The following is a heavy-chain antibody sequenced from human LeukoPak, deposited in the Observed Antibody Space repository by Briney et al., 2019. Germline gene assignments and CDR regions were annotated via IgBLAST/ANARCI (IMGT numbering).Heavy chain of an antibody. CDR1: GYTFTSYY. V-gene: IGHV1-46*01. J-gene: IGHJ5*02. CDR2: INPSGGST. CDR3: ASSWELRNWFDP. Sequence: GASVKVSCKASGYTFTSYYMHWVRQGPGQGLEWMGIINPSGGSTSYAQNFQGRVTMTRDTSTSTVYMELSSLRSEDTAVYYCASSWELRNWFDPWGQGTLVTVSS. D-gene: IGHD1-26*01.